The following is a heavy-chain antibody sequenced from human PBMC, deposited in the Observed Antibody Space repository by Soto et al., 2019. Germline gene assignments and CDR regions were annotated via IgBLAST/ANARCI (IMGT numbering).Heavy chain of an antibody. J-gene: IGHJ6*02. CDR2: ISSGGRIT. V-gene: IGHV3-11*01. D-gene: IGHD3-16*01. CDR1: GFSFGDYF. Sequence: GGSLRLSCAASGFSFGDYFMSWIRQAPGKGLEWISYISSGGRITSYADSMKGRFIMSRDNAKDSLYLQMNSLRVDDTAMYYCARLAYHYGMDVWGQGTTVTVSS. CDR3: ARLAYHYGMDV.